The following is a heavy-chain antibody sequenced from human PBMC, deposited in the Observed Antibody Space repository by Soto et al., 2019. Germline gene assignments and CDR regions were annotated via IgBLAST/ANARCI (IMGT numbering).Heavy chain of an antibody. CDR1: GFTFSSYG. V-gene: IGHV3-33*01. CDR2: IWYDGSNK. J-gene: IGHJ6*02. Sequence: GGSLRLSCAASGFTFSSYGMHWVRQAPGKGLEWVAVIWYDGSNKYYADSVKGRFTISRDNSKNTLYLQMNSLRAEDTAVNYCARGPDRVTTDYYGMDVWGQGTTVTVSS. D-gene: IGHD4-17*01. CDR3: ARGPDRVTTDYYGMDV.